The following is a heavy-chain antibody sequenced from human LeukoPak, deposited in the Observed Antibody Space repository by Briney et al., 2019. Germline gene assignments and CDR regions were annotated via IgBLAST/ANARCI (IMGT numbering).Heavy chain of an antibody. CDR3: ARLAPLLEQQLVYYYYYMDV. CDR1: GGSISSSSYY. V-gene: IGHV4-39*01. D-gene: IGHD6-13*01. J-gene: IGHJ6*03. CDR2: IYYSGST. Sequence: SETLSLTCTVSGGSISSSSYYWGWICQPPGKGLEWIGSIYYSGSTYYNPSLKSRVTISVDTSKNQFSLKLSSVTAADTAVYYCARLAPLLEQQLVYYYYYMDVWGKGTTVTVSS.